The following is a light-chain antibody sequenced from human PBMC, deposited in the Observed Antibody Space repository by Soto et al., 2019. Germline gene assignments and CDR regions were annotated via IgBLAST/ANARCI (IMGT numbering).Light chain of an antibody. Sequence: QSVLTQPRSVSGSPGQSVTISCTGTSSDVGGYNYVSWYQQYPGKAPKLMIYEVSKRPSRVPDRFSSSKSGNTASLTISGVQAEDEADYYCCSYAGSPYVFGTGTKLTVL. CDR2: EVS. CDR1: SSDVGGYNY. V-gene: IGLV2-11*01. CDR3: CSYAGSPYV. J-gene: IGLJ1*01.